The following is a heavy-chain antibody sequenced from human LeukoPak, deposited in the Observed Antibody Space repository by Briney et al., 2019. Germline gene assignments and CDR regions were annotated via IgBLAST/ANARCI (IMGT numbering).Heavy chain of an antibody. CDR2: MNWDGSRT. CDR3: AREDPRTGYWFFDL. V-gene: IGHV3-74*01. CDR1: GFTFSSSW. Sequence: GGSLRLSCAASGFTFSSSWVHWVRQPPGKGLLWVSRMNWDGSRTDYADSAKGRFAISRDNAKNTLYLQMNSLRIDDTAIYYCAREDPRTGYWFFDLWGRGTLVTVSS. J-gene: IGHJ2*01.